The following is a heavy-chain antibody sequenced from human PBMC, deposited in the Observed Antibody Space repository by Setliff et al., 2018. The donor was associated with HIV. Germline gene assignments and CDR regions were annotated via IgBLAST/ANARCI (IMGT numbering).Heavy chain of an antibody. CDR3: ARGGYRDGYDY. Sequence: SETLSLTCTVSGYSISSGYYWGWIRQPPGKGLEWIGEIYHTGSTNYNPSLESRVTISVDTSKNQLSLKLRSVAAADTAVYYCARGGYRDGYDYWGQGTLVTVS. CDR2: IYHTGST. J-gene: IGHJ4*02. V-gene: IGHV4-38-2*02. CDR1: GYSISSGYY. D-gene: IGHD5-18*01.